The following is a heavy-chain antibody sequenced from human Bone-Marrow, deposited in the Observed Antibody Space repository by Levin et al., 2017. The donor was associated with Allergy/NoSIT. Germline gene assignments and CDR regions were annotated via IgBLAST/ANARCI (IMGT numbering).Heavy chain of an antibody. CDR1: GFTFSDAW. J-gene: IGHJ4*02. Sequence: SCAASGFTFSDAWLTWVRQAPGKGLEWVGRVKSKLGGGTTDYAAPVKDRFTISRDDSRNTVYLQMNSLKTEDTAVYYCTTELSFGELGFYFDSWGQGNLVTVSS. D-gene: IGHD3-10*01. CDR2: VKSKLGGGTT. CDR3: TTELSFGELGFYFDS. V-gene: IGHV3-15*01.